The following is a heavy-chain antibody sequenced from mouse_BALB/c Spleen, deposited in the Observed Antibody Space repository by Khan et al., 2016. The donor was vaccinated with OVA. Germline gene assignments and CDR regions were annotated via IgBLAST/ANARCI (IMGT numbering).Heavy chain of an antibody. Sequence: QVQLQQPGAELVNPGASVNLSCKASGYTLTSYWMHWVKQRPGQGLEWIGEINPSNGRTNYNEKFKSKATLTVDKSSSTAYMQLSSPTSEDSAVYYCARLLMNFDSWGQGTTLTVSS. CDR2: INPSNGRT. CDR3: ARLLMNFDS. D-gene: IGHD2-1*01. V-gene: IGHV1S81*02. CDR1: GYTLTSYW. J-gene: IGHJ2*01.